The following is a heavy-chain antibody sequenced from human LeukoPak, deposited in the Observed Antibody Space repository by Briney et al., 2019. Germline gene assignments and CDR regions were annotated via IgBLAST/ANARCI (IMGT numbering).Heavy chain of an antibody. D-gene: IGHD5-24*01. CDR2: IYYSGST. Sequence: SETLSLTCTVSGGSISSYYWSWIRQPPGKGLEWIGYIYYSGSTNYNPSLKSRVTISVDTSKNQFSLKLSSVTAADTAVYYCARGKMATTYCFDYWGQGTLVTVSS. J-gene: IGHJ4*02. V-gene: IGHV4-59*08. CDR3: ARGKMATTYCFDY. CDR1: GGSISSYY.